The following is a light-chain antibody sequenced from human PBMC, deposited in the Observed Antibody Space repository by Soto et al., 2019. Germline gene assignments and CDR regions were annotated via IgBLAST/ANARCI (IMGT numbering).Light chain of an antibody. Sequence: QSALTQPASVSGSPGQSITISCTGTSSDVGGYNYVSWYQQHPGKAPKLMIYDVSNRPSGVSNRFSGSKSDNTVSLAISGLQAEDEADYYCSSYTSTSAVVFGGGTKLTVL. CDR3: SSYTSTSAVV. J-gene: IGLJ2*01. V-gene: IGLV2-14*01. CDR2: DVS. CDR1: SSDVGGYNY.